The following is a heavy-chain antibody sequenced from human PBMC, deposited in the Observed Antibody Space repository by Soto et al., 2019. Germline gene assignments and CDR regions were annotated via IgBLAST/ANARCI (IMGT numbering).Heavy chain of an antibody. Sequence: SETLSLTSTVSGASVSGGDDSWTWIRRPPGKGLGWIWYIYCGGTISYTPSLKRPLIMSIDRSKNQFSLKLPSVTVAGTAVYYCARIRTNHFYDTRAPLAYWGQGNVVTVS. J-gene: IGHJ4*02. CDR3: ARIRTNHFYDTRAPLAY. V-gene: IGHV4-30-4*01. D-gene: IGHD3-16*01. CDR2: IYCGGTI. CDR1: GASVSGGDDS.